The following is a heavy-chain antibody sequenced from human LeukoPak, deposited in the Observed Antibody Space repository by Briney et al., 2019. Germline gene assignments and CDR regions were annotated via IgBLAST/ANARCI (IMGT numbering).Heavy chain of an antibody. D-gene: IGHD3-3*01. J-gene: IGHJ4*02. CDR1: GYTFTSYD. CDR2: MNPNSGNT. CDR3: ARAAPRSIFGVVIARHFDY. Sequence: ASVTVSCTASGYTFTSYDINWVRQATGQGLEWMGWMNPNSGNTGYAQKFQGRVTMTRNTSISTAYMELSSLRSEDTAVYYCARAAPRSIFGVVIARHFDYWGQGTLVTVSS. V-gene: IGHV1-8*01.